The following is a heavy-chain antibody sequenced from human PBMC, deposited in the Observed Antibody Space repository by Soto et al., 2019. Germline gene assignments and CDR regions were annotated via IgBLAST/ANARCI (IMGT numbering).Heavy chain of an antibody. Sequence: EVQLVESGGGLVQPGGSLRLSCAASGFLFNTYWMFWVRQAPRKGLLWVSRIKSDGSSTNYADSVKGRFTISRDNAKNTLYLKMTSLRAEDTAVYYCAIGGGDYNYLDYWGQGILVTVSS. J-gene: IGHJ4*02. V-gene: IGHV3-74*01. CDR3: AIGGGDYNYLDY. CDR1: GFLFNTYW. CDR2: IKSDGSST. D-gene: IGHD3-9*01.